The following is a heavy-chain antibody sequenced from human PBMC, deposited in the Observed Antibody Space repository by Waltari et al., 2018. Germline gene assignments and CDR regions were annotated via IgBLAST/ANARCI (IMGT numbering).Heavy chain of an antibody. V-gene: IGHV3-7*01. CDR2: IKEDGSEK. J-gene: IGHJ6*02. CDR1: GFPFRSSW. CDR3: SRRLDA. Sequence: EVQLVESGGGLVQPGGSLRLSCAASGFPFRSSWMDWVRQAPGRGLEWVANIKEDGSEKYYVDSVKCRFIISRDNAKNSLYLQMTSLRVEDTAVYYCSRRLDAWGQGTTVTVSS.